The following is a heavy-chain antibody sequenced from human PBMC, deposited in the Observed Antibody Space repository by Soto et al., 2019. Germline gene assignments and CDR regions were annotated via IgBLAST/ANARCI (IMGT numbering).Heavy chain of an antibody. D-gene: IGHD2-15*01. V-gene: IGHV4-31*03. J-gene: IGHJ3*02. CDR1: GGSISSGGYY. CDR3: ARGGARIVVVAALAFDI. Sequence: SETLSLTCTVSGGSISSGGYYWSWIRQHPGKGLEWIGYIYYSGSTYYNPSLKSRVTIAVDTSKNQFSLKLSSVTAADTAVYYCARGGARIVVVAALAFDIWGQGTMVTVSS. CDR2: IYYSGST.